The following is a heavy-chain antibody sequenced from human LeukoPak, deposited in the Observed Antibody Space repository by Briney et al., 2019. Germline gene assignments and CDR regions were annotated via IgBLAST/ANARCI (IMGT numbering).Heavy chain of an antibody. Sequence: ASVKVSCKASGYTFTGYYMHWVRQAPGQGLEWMGRINPNSGGTNYAQKFQGSVTMTRDTSIRPAYMELSRLRSDDTAVYYCAVNDYGDYVPSNWGQGTLVTVSS. CDR2: INPNSGGT. CDR1: GYTFTGYY. CDR3: AVNDYGDYVPSN. J-gene: IGHJ4*02. D-gene: IGHD4-17*01. V-gene: IGHV1-2*06.